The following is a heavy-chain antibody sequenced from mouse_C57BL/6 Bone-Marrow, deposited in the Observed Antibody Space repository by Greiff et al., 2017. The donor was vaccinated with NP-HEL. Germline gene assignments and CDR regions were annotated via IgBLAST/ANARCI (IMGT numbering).Heavy chain of an antibody. V-gene: IGHV3-6*01. J-gene: IGHJ3*01. CDR1: GYSIISGYY. D-gene: IGHD1-1*01. Sequence: EVQLQQSGPGLVKPSQSLSLTCSVTGYSIISGYYWNWIRQFPGNKLEWMAYISYDGSNNYKPSLKNRISITRDISKNQFFLKLTSVTTEDTATYYCAREGGYYGSPFAYWGQGTLVTVSA. CDR2: ISYDGSN. CDR3: AREGGYYGSPFAY.